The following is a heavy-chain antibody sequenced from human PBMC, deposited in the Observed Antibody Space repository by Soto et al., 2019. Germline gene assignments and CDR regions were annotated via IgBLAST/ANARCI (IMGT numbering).Heavy chain of an antibody. CDR2: IRSKANSYAT. D-gene: IGHD2-15*01. J-gene: IGHJ6*03. V-gene: IGHV3-73*01. Sequence: GGSLRLSCAASGFTFSGSAMHWVRQASGKGLEWVGRIRSKANSYATAYAASVKGRFTISRDDSKNTAYLQMNSLKTEDTAVYYCTRHRISPSGYYYYYYMDVWGKGTTVTVSS. CDR1: GFTFSGSA. CDR3: TRHRISPSGYYYYYYMDV.